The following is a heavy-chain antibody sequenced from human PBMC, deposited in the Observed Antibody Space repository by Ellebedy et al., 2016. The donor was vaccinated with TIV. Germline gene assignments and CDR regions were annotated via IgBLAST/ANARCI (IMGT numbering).Heavy chain of an antibody. CDR3: ARGLKRRDCSGGSCYSYDY. Sequence: ASVKVSCXASGYTFTSYYMHWVRQAPGQGLEWMGIINPSGGSTSYAQKFQGRVTMTRDTSTSTVYMELSSLRSEDTAVYYCARGLKRRDCSGGSCYSYDYWGQGTLVTVSS. D-gene: IGHD2-15*01. J-gene: IGHJ4*02. CDR2: INPSGGST. V-gene: IGHV1-46*01. CDR1: GYTFTSYY.